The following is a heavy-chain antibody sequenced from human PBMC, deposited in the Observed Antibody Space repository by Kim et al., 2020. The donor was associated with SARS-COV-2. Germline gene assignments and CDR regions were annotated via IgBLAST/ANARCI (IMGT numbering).Heavy chain of an antibody. CDR1: GSTFSSYE. V-gene: IGHV3-48*03. Sequence: GGSLRLSCAASGSTFSSYEMNWVRQAPGKGLEWVSYISGSGTTIYYADSVKGRFTISRDNAKNSLYLQMNSLRAEDTAVYYCARNHAMDVWGQGTTVTVS. CDR3: ARNHAMDV. CDR2: ISGSGTTI. J-gene: IGHJ6*02.